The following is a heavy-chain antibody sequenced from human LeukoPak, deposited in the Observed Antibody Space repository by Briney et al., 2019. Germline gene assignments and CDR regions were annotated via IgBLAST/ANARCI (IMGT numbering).Heavy chain of an antibody. V-gene: IGHV3-30*04. D-gene: IGHD2-15*01. J-gene: IGHJ4*02. Sequence: GGSLRLSCAASGFTFSFYAMYWIRQAPGKALEWVAVISYDGNIQYYADSVKGRFTISRDNSKNTLYLQMNSLRAEDTAVYYCARGGCSGGSCYPPRNFDYWGQGTLVTVSS. CDR2: ISYDGNIQ. CDR3: ARGGCSGGSCYPPRNFDY. CDR1: GFTFSFYA.